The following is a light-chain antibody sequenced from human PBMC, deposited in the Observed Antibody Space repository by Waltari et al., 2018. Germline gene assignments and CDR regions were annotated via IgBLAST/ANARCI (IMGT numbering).Light chain of an antibody. CDR1: SSDVGGYNH. J-gene: IGLJ2*01. CDR3: SSYTSSSTLV. CDR2: DVS. Sequence: QSALTQPPSVSGSPGQSITISCPGTSSDVGGYNHVSWYQQHPGKAPKLMIYDVSNRPSGVSNRFSGSKSGNTASLTISGLQAEDEADYYCSSYTSSSTLVFGGGTKLTVL. V-gene: IGLV2-14*03.